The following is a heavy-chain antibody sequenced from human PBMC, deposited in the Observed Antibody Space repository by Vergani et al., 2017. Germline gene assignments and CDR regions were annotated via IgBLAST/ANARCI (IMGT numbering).Heavy chain of an antibody. CDR3: VRVKGSNWNDHLYDI. Sequence: EVQVVESGGGLVQPGGSLRLSCAASGFIFSDHYMDWVRQAPGKGLEWVDRIRNKDNDYTTQYAASVKVRLTISRDDSKCYLYLQRNSLQTEDTALYYCVRVKGSNWNDHLYDIWDQGTLVTVS. V-gene: IGHV3-72*01. J-gene: IGHJ3*02. D-gene: IGHD1-1*01. CDR1: GFIFSDHY. CDR2: IRNKDNDYTT.